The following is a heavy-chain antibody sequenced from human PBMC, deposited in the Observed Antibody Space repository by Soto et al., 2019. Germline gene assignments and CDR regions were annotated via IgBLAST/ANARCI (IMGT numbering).Heavy chain of an antibody. CDR2: MSGSGGST. D-gene: IGHD1-7*01. V-gene: IGHV3-23*01. CDR1: GFTFSSYA. CDR3: AKEFAGNWNYLGHYYGLDV. J-gene: IGHJ6*02. Sequence: EVQLLESGGNLVQPGGSLRLSCAASGFTFSSYAMSWVRQAPGKGLEWVSAMSGSGGSTYYADSVKGRFTISRDNSKNTLYLRMNSLRAEDTALYYCAKEFAGNWNYLGHYYGLDVWGQGTTVTVSS.